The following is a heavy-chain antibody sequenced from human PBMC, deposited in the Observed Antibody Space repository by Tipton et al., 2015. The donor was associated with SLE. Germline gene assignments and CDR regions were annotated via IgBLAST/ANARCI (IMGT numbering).Heavy chain of an antibody. V-gene: IGHV1-69*09. D-gene: IGHD4-17*01. CDR1: GGTFDNHA. Sequence: QLVQSGAEVRKPASSVKVSCKASGGTFDNHAINWLRQAPGQGLDWMGRIVPILGIAKYAQKFQDRITITADKSTSTAYMELRSLRSEDTAMYYCARDDGDYYYYGMDVWGQGTTVTVSS. CDR3: ARDDGDYYYYGMDV. CDR2: IVPILGIA. J-gene: IGHJ6*02.